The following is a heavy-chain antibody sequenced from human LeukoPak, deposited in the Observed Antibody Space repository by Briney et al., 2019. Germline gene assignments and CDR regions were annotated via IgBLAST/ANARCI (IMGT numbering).Heavy chain of an antibody. V-gene: IGHV1-46*01. CDR2: INPSGGST. D-gene: IGHD1-26*01. CDR1: GYTFTSYY. Sequence: ASVKVSCKASGYTFTSYYMHWVRRAPGQGLEWMGMINPSGGSTTYAQKFQGRVTMTRDTSTNTVYMELSSLRSDDTAVYYCARGRVGTTSYYYYAMDVWGQGTTITVSS. J-gene: IGHJ6*02. CDR3: ARGRVGTTSYYYYAMDV.